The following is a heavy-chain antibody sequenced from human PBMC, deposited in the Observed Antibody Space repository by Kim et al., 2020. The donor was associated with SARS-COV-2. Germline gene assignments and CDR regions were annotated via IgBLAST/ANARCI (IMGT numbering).Heavy chain of an antibody. V-gene: IGHV3-33*06. CDR2: IWYDERNK. Sequence: GGSLRLSCEASGFTFSSYAMNWVRQAPGKGLEWVAIIWYDERNKYYADSVRGRFTISRDNPKNTVYLQMNSLRPEDTSLYYCAKDIASAATDYYYGLDVWGKGTTVTVSS. CDR1: GFTFSSYA. J-gene: IGHJ6*04. CDR3: AKDIASAATDYYYGLDV. D-gene: IGHD6-13*01.